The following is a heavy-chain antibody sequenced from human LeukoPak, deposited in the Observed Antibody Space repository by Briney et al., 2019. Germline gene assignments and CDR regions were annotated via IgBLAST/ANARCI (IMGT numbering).Heavy chain of an antibody. V-gene: IGHV3-23*01. Sequence: GGSLILSCAASGFTFSSYAMTWVRQAPGKGLEWVSGVSGRGGTTYYADSVKGRFTISRDNSNYTLYLQMNSLRPEDTAVYYCARQSYTSGWSDLDYWGEGTLVPVSS. CDR2: VSGRGGTT. J-gene: IGHJ4*02. CDR3: ARQSYTSGWSDLDY. D-gene: IGHD6-19*01. CDR1: GFTFSSYA.